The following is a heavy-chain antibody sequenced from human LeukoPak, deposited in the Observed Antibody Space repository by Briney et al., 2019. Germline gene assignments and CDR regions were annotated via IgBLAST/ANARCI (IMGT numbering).Heavy chain of an antibody. V-gene: IGHV3-23*01. Sequence: PGGSLRLSCAASGFTFSIYAMSWVRQAPGKGLEWVSVIGGSGGTTSYADSVKGRFTISRDNSKNALFLQVNSLRAEDTAVYYCAKYLSDIVVVTATDYYYYYGMDVWGQGTTVTVSS. D-gene: IGHD2-21*02. CDR3: AKYLSDIVVVTATDYYYYYGMDV. J-gene: IGHJ6*02. CDR1: GFTFSIYA. CDR2: IGGSGGTT.